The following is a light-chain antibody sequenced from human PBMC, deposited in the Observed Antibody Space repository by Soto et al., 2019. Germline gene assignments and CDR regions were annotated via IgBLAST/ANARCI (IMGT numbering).Light chain of an antibody. CDR2: DAS. V-gene: IGKV3-11*01. CDR3: QQRSNWPPVT. CDR1: QSVCSY. Sequence: EIVLTQSPATRSLSPGERATLSCRASQSVCSYLAWYQQKPGQAPRLLIYDASNRATGIPARFSGSGSVTAFTLTISRLEPEDFAVYYCQQRSNWPPVTFGGGTKVELK. J-gene: IGKJ4*01.